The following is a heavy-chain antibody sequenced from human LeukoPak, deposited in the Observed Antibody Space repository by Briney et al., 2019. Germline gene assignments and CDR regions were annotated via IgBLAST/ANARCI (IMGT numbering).Heavy chain of an antibody. CDR2: ISSSSSTI. V-gene: IGHV3-48*01. D-gene: IGHD1-26*01. CDR3: ATRISEPDDAFDI. Sequence: PGGSLRLSCAASGFTFSSYSMNWVRQAPGKGLEWVSYISSSSSTIYYADSVKGRFTISRDNAKNSLYLQMNSLRAEDTAVYYCATRISEPDDAFDIWGQGTMVTVSS. CDR1: GFTFSSYS. J-gene: IGHJ3*02.